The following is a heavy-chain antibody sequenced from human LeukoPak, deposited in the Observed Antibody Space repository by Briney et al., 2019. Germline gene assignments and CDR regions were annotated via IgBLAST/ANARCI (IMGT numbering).Heavy chain of an antibody. Sequence: PGGSLRLSCAASGFTFDDYAMHWVRQAPGKGLEWVSLISGDGGSTYYADSVKGRFTISRDNSKNSLYLQVNSLRTEDTALYYCAKGWMGDYYYGMDVWGQGTTVTVSS. CDR3: AKGWMGDYYYGMDV. CDR2: ISGDGGST. CDR1: GFTFDDYA. J-gene: IGHJ6*02. V-gene: IGHV3-43*02. D-gene: IGHD3-16*01.